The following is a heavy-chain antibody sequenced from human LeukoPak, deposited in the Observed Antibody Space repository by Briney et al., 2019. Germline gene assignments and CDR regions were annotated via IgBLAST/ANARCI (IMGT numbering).Heavy chain of an antibody. CDR2: MNPNSGNT. Sequence: GASVKVSCKASGYTFTSYDINWVRQATGQGLEWMGWMNPNSGNTGYAQKFQGRVTMTRNTSISTAYMELSSLRSEDTAVYYCARGLVTVLEFRSPHGYYGMDVWGQGTTVTVSS. V-gene: IGHV1-8*01. CDR3: ARGLVTVLEFRSPHGYYGMDV. D-gene: IGHD3-3*02. J-gene: IGHJ6*02. CDR1: GYTFTSYD.